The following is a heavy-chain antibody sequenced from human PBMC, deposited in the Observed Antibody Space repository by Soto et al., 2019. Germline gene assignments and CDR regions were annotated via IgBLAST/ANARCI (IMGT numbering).Heavy chain of an antibody. CDR1: GFTFSTYN. Sequence: GGSLRLSCAASGFTFSTYNLNWVRQAPGKGLEWVSSISSSTSYIYYADSVKGRFTISRDNAKNSLYLQMNSLRAEDTAVYYCARDRIAARPEWFDPWGQGTQVTVSS. D-gene: IGHD6-6*01. V-gene: IGHV3-21*01. CDR3: ARDRIAARPEWFDP. CDR2: ISSSTSYI. J-gene: IGHJ5*02.